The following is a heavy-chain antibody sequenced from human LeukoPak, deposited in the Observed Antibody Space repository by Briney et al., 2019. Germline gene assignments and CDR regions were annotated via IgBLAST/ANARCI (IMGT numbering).Heavy chain of an antibody. CDR2: IIPIFGIA. CDR3: AREGGEAYYYDSSGYYYYDY. Sequence: ASVKVSCKASGGTFSSYAISWVRQAPGQGLEWMGRIIPIFGIANYAQKFQGRVTITADKSTSTAYMELSSLRSEDMAVYYCAREGGEAYYYDSSGYYYYDYWGQGTLVTVSS. V-gene: IGHV1-69*04. CDR1: GGTFSSYA. D-gene: IGHD3-22*01. J-gene: IGHJ4*02.